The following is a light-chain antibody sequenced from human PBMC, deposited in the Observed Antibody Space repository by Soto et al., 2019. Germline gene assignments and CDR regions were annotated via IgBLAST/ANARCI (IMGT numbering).Light chain of an antibody. CDR3: QQSYSTPST. Sequence: DIQMTQSPSSLSSSVGDRVTITCRASQSISSYLNWYQQKPGKAPRLLIYAASNLQSGIPTRFSGSGSGTDFTLTISSLQPEDFAIYYCQQSYSTPSTFGQGTKVEIK. J-gene: IGKJ1*01. CDR2: AAS. V-gene: IGKV1-39*01. CDR1: QSISSY.